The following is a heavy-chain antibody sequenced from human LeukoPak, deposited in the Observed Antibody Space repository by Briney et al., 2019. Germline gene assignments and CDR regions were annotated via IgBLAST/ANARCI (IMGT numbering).Heavy chain of an antibody. V-gene: IGHV4-59*01. D-gene: IGHD6-19*01. CDR2: SYFSGST. J-gene: IGHJ3*02. Sequence: SETLSLTCTVSDGSISSYYWSWIRQPPGKGLEWIGQSYFSGSTNYNPSLKSRVTISVDTSKNQFSLKLSSVTAADTAAYYCARYTSGWRSFDIWGQGTMVTVSS. CDR1: DGSISSYY. CDR3: ARYTSGWRSFDI.